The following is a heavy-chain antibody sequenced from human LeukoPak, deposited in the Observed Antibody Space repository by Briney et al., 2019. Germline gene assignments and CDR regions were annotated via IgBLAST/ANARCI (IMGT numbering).Heavy chain of an antibody. CDR3: AKDSSSSWSPPFDY. CDR1: GASVSSGSYY. V-gene: IGHV3-23*01. D-gene: IGHD6-13*01. CDR2: ISGSGGST. Sequence: ETLSLTCNVSGASVSSGSYYWSWVRQAPGKGLEWVSAISGSGGSTYYADSVKGRFTISRDNSKNTLYLQMNSLRAEDTAVYYCAKDSSSSWSPPFDYWGQGTLVTVSS. J-gene: IGHJ4*02.